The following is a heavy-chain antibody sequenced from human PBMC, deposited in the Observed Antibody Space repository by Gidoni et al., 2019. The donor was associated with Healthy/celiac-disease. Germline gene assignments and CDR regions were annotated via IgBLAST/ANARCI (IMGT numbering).Heavy chain of an antibody. J-gene: IGHJ4*02. CDR1: GFSLSTSGVG. V-gene: IGHV2-5*02. CDR2: IYWDDDK. D-gene: IGHD2-15*01. Sequence: QITLKESGPTLGKPTQTLTLTCTFSGFSLSTSGVGVGWIRQPPGQALEWIALIYWDDDKRYSPALKSRLTLTKDTSKNPVVLTMTNMDPVDTATYYCAHSGHCSGGSCYTTNGWAFDYWGQGTLVTVSS. CDR3: AHSGHCSGGSCYTTNGWAFDY.